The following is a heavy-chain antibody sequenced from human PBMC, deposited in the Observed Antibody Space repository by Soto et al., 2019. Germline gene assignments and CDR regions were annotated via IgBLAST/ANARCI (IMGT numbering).Heavy chain of an antibody. CDR1: GFTFSDYY. J-gene: IGHJ3*02. CDR2: ISSSGSTI. CDR3: AKSILPGPRRAFDI. V-gene: IGHV3-11*01. Sequence: GGSLRLSCAASGFTFSDYYMSWIRQAPGKGLEWVSYISSSGSTIYYADSVKGRFTISRDNAKNSLYLQMNSLRAEDTAVYYCAKSILPGPRRAFDIWGQGTMVTVSS.